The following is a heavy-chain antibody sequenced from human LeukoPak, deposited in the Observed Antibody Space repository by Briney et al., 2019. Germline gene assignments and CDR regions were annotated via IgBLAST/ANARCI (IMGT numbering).Heavy chain of an antibody. CDR2: FDPEDGET. V-gene: IGHV1-24*01. D-gene: IGHD1-7*01. CDR1: GYTLTELS. CDR3: ATDRGITGTTSLRGNWFDP. Sequence: ASVKVSCKVSGYTLTELSMHWVRQAPGKGLEWMGGFDPEDGETIYAQKFQGRVTMTEDTSTDTAYMELSSLRSEDTVVYYCATDRGITGTTSLRGNWFDPWGQGTLVTVSS. J-gene: IGHJ5*02.